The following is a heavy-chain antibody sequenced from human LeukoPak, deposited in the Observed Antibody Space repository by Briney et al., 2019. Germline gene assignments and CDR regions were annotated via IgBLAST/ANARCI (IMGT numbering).Heavy chain of an antibody. CDR2: IKSKTDGGTT. CDR1: GFTFSNAW. J-gene: IGHJ4*02. Sequence: PGGSLRLSCAASGFTFSNAWMSWVRQAPGKGLEWVGRIKSKTDGGTTDYAAPVKGRFSISRDDSKNTLYLQMNSLKTEDTAVYYCTTLMYYHDKMGYFDYWGQGTLVTVSS. CDR3: TTLMYYHDKMGYFDY. V-gene: IGHV3-15*01. D-gene: IGHD3-22*01.